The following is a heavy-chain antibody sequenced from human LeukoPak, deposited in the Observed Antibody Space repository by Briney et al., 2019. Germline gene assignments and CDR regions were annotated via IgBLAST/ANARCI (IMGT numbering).Heavy chain of an antibody. J-gene: IGHJ4*02. Sequence: GSSVKVSCKASGGTFSSYAISWVRQAPGQGLEWMGGIIPIFGTANYAQKFQGRVTITADESTGTAYMELRSLRSDDTAVYYCARDKKGPSYYYDSSGYYPDYWGQGTLVTVSS. D-gene: IGHD3-22*01. CDR3: ARDKKGPSYYYDSSGYYPDY. V-gene: IGHV1-69*01. CDR1: GGTFSSYA. CDR2: IIPIFGTA.